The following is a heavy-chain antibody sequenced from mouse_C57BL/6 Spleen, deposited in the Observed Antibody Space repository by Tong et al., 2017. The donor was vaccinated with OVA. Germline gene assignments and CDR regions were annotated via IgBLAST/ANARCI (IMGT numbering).Heavy chain of an antibody. J-gene: IGHJ2*01. CDR1: GYAFSSSW. CDR3: ARKNYFDY. V-gene: IGHV1-82*01. CDR2: IYPGDGDT. Sequence: VQLQESGPELVKPGASVKTSCKASGYAFSSSWMNWVKQRPGKGLEWIGRIYPGDGDTNYNGKFKGKATLTADKSSSTAYMQLSSLTSEDSAVYFCARKNYFDYWGQGTTLTVSS.